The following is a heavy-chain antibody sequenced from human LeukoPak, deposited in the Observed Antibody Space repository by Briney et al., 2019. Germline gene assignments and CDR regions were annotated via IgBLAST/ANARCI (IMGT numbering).Heavy chain of an antibody. J-gene: IGHJ4*02. CDR3: AKRVGTMVRGVIGPFDY. V-gene: IGHV3-9*01. CDR1: GFTFDDYA. CDR2: ISWNSGSI. Sequence: GRSLRLSCAASGFTFDDYAMHWVRQAPGKGLEWVSGISWNSGSIGYADSVKGRFTISRDNAKNSLYLQMNSLRAEDTALYYCAKRVGTMVRGVIGPFDYWGQGTLVTVSS. D-gene: IGHD3-10*01.